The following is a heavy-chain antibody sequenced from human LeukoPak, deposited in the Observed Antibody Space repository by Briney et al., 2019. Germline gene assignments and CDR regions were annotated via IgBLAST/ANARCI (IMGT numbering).Heavy chain of an antibody. Sequence: PGGSLRLSCAASGFTFSSYAMSWVRQAPGKGLEWVSAISGSGGSTYYADSVKGRFTISRDNSKNTLYLQMNSLRAEDTAVYYCVKTPGQLVTYFYFDYWGQGTLVTVSS. D-gene: IGHD6-6*01. CDR2: ISGSGGST. CDR3: VKTPGQLVTYFYFDY. V-gene: IGHV3-23*01. J-gene: IGHJ4*02. CDR1: GFTFSSYA.